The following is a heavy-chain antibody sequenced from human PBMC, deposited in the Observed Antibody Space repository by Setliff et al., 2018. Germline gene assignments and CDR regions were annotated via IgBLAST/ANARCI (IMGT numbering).Heavy chain of an antibody. Sequence: SVKVSCKASGYSFTLYAMHRMRQAPGQRLEWMGGIIPIFPSPKYAQKFQGRVTITADESTSTAYMELSSLRFEDTAIYYCARVDDYIWGTFHSMDYWGQGTLVTVSS. CDR1: GYSFTLYA. CDR2: IIPIFPSP. D-gene: IGHD3-16*01. J-gene: IGHJ4*02. V-gene: IGHV1-69*13. CDR3: ARVDDYIWGTFHSMDY.